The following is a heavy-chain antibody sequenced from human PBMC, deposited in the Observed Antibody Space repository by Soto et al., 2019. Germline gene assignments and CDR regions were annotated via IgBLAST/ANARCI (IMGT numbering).Heavy chain of an antibody. Sequence: QVQLVESGGGVVQPGRSLRLSCAASGFTFSSYGMHWVRQAPGKGLEWGAVIWYDGSNKYYANSVKGRLTISRDKYKNTLYMQMNSLRAEDTAVYYCARDAVEAAGTLDYWGQGTLVTVSS. CDR2: IWYDGSNK. D-gene: IGHD6-13*01. J-gene: IGHJ4*02. V-gene: IGHV3-33*01. CDR3: ARDAVEAAGTLDY. CDR1: GFTFSSYG.